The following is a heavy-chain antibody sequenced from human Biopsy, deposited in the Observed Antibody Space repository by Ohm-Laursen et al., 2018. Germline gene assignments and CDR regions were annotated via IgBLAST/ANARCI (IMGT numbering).Heavy chain of an antibody. CDR2: IKRDGSQS. CDR3: TRDTTYYAGTTYYDALDV. D-gene: IGHD2/OR15-2a*01. Sequence: SLRLSCSASGFTFSTYWMTWVRQAPGKGLEWVANIKRDGSQSNHADSVKGRFTISRDNAKSPLYLQMNSLRAEDTAVYYCTRDTTYYAGTTYYDALDVWGQGTTVTVSS. J-gene: IGHJ3*01. V-gene: IGHV3-7*01. CDR1: GFTFSTYW.